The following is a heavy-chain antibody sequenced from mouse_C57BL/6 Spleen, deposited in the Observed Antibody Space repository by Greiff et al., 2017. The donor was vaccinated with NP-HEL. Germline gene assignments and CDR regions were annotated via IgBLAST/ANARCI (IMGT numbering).Heavy chain of an antibody. CDR2: INYDGSST. V-gene: IGHV5-16*01. Sequence: EVMLVESEGGLVQPGSSMKLSCTASGFTFSDYYMAWVRQVPEKGLEWVANINYDGSSTYYLDSLKSRFIISRDNAKNILYLQMSSLKSEDTATYYCARDGDYGFAYWGQGTLVTVSA. CDR1: GFTFSDYY. D-gene: IGHD2-13*01. CDR3: ARDGDYGFAY. J-gene: IGHJ3*01.